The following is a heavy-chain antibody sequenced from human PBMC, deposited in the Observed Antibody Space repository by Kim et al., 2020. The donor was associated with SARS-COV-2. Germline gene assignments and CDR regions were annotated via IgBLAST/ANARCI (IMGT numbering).Heavy chain of an antibody. V-gene: IGHV4-59*01. J-gene: IGHJ6*02. CDR1: GGSISSYY. D-gene: IGHD5-12*01. Sequence: SETLSLTCTVSGGSISSYYWSWIRQPPGKGLEWIGYIYYSGSTNYNPSLKSRVTISVDTSKNQFSLKLSSVTAADTAVYYCAREGGERWLQTYYYYGMDVWGQGTTVTFSS. CDR2: IYYSGST. CDR3: AREGGERWLQTYYYYGMDV.